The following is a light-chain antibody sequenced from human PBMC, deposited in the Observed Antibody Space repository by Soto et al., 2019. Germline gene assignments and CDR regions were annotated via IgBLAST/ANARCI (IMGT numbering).Light chain of an antibody. CDR1: QTVNSN. CDR3: QQYNDWPYT. V-gene: IGKV3-15*01. CDR2: GAS. J-gene: IGKJ2*01. Sequence: IVMTQSPDALSVSPGERATLTCRAIQTVNSNLAWYQQKPGQPPRLLIFGASTRATGIPTRFSGWGSGTEFTLAISRLQSEDFAVYYCQQYNDWPYTFGQGTKLEIK.